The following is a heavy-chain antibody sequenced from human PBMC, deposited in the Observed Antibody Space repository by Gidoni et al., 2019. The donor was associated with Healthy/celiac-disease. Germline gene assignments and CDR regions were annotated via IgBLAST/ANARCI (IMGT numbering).Heavy chain of an antibody. CDR3: ARGRRGRQQLVLVGAFDI. CDR2: INHSGST. D-gene: IGHD6-13*01. J-gene: IGHJ3*02. CDR1: GGSFSGYY. V-gene: IGHV4-34*01. Sequence: QVQLQQWGAGLLKPSETLSLTCAVYGGSFSGYYWSWIRQPPGKGLEWIGEINHSGSTNYNPSLKSRVTISVDTSKNQFSLKLSSVTAADTAVYYCARGRRGRQQLVLVGAFDIWGQGTMVTVSS.